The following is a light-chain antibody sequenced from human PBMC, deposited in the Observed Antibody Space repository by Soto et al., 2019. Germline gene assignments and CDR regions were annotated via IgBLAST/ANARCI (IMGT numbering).Light chain of an antibody. Sequence: VSTQSPTPPSLPSVERATLSFAASQSVDNYLAWYQQKPGQAPRLLIYDVSNRATGTPARFSGSGSGTDFTLSISSLEPEDFAVYYCQQRSNRPRFTFGPGTKVDIK. CDR3: QQRSNRPRFT. J-gene: IGKJ3*01. CDR1: QSVDNY. CDR2: DVS. V-gene: IGKV3-11*01.